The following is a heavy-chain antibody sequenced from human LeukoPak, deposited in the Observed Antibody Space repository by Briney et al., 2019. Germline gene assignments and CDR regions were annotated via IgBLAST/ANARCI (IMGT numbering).Heavy chain of an antibody. Sequence: ASVKGSCKASGYTFTGHYIHWVRQAPGQGLEWMGCLNPNSGGTNNAQKFQGRVTMTRDTSISTTYMELSRLISDSTAVEYWDRYGRYNCNVFYYYGMDVWGQGTTITVSS. D-gene: IGHD1-1*01. J-gene: IGHJ6*02. CDR2: LNPNSGGT. V-gene: IGHV1-2*02. CDR1: GYTFTGHY. CDR3: DRYGRYNCNVFYYYGMDV.